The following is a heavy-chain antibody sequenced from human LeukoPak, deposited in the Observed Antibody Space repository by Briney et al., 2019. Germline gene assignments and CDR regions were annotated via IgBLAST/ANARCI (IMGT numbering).Heavy chain of an antibody. CDR2: IGVYTGYT. Sequence: ASVKVSCKASGYTFTDYGINWVRQAPGQGLEWMGWIGVYTGYTKYAQNLQGRVTMTTDTSTSTSYMELRSLRSDDTALYYCARLQQPSFGPEYDYMGVLGKGTTDSV. CDR3: ARLQQPSFGPEYDYMGV. J-gene: IGHJ6*03. D-gene: IGHD1-1*01. CDR1: GYTFTDYG. V-gene: IGHV1-18*01.